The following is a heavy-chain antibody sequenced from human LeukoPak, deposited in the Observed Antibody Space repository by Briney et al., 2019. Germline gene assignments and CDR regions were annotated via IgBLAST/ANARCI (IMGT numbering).Heavy chain of an antibody. CDR1: GFTFSTYS. D-gene: IGHD3-16*02. V-gene: IGHV3-21*01. CDR2: ISSSIIYI. CDR3: ARVPAGVIGMKDAFDI. J-gene: IGHJ3*02. Sequence: GGSLRLSCAASGFTFSTYSFNWVRQAPGKGLEWVSSISSSIIYIYYADSVKGRFTISRDNAKNSLYLQMNSLRAEDTAVYYCARVPAGVIGMKDAFDIWGQGTMVTVSS.